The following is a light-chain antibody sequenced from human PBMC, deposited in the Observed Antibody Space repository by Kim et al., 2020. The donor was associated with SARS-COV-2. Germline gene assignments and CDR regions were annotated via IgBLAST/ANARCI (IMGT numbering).Light chain of an antibody. CDR3: GTWDSSLNTVL. J-gene: IGLJ2*01. CDR1: RSNIGNNY. V-gene: IGLV1-51*01. Sequence: QSALTQPPSVSAAPGQKVTISCSGSRSNIGNNYVSWYQQLPRTAPKLLIYDNNKRPSGIPDRFSGSKSGTSATLGITGLQTGDEAHYYCGTWDSSLNTVLFGGGTQLTVL. CDR2: DNN.